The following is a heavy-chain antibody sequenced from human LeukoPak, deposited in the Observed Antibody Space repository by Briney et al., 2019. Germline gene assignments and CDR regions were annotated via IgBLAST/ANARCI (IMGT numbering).Heavy chain of an antibody. J-gene: IGHJ3*02. CDR3: AKALGPDAFDI. Sequence: SETLSLTCTVSGGSISSYYWSWIRQPPGKGLEWIGYIYYSGSTNYNPSHKSRVTISVDTSKNQFSLKLSSVTAADTAVYYCAKALGPDAFDIWGQGTMVTVSS. V-gene: IGHV4-59*01. CDR1: GGSISSYY. CDR2: IYYSGST.